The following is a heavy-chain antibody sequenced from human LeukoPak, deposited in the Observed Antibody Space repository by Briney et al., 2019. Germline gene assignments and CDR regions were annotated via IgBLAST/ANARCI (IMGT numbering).Heavy chain of an antibody. J-gene: IGHJ5*02. CDR2: IIPILGIA. D-gene: IGHD1-1*01. CDR3: ARGISGTTSFFDP. Sequence: GASVKVSCKASGGTFSSYAISWVRQAPGQGLEWMGRIIPILGIANYAQKCQGRVTITADKSTSTAYMELSSLRSEDTAVYYCARGISGTTSFFDPWGQGTLVTVSS. V-gene: IGHV1-69*04. CDR1: GGTFSSYA.